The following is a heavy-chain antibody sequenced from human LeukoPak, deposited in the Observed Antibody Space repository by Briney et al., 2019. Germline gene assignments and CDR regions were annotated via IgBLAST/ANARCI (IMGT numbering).Heavy chain of an antibody. Sequence: GESLKISCNGSGYIFTSYCIGWGRQMPGKGLEWMGMVYPGDSDTRYSPSFQGQVTISADKSISTAYLQWSSLKASDTAMYYCARQKAEIGVQLWHFDYWGQGTLVTVSS. D-gene: IGHD5-18*01. CDR1: GYIFTSYC. CDR2: VYPGDSDT. J-gene: IGHJ4*01. V-gene: IGHV5-51*01. CDR3: ARQKAEIGVQLWHFDY.